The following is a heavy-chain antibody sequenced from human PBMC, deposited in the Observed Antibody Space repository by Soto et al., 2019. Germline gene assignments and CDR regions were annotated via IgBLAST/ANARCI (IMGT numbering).Heavy chain of an antibody. J-gene: IGHJ4*02. CDR2: IYYSGST. V-gene: IGHV4-59*08. D-gene: IGHD1-26*01. CDR1: GGSISSYY. Sequence: QVQLQESGPGLVKPSETLSLTCTVSGGSISSYYWSWIRQPPGKGLEWIGYIYYSGSTNYNPSLKSRVTISVDTSKNQFSLKLSSVTAADTAVYYCARALRVSGSYPAHFDYWGQGTLVTVSS. CDR3: ARALRVSGSYPAHFDY.